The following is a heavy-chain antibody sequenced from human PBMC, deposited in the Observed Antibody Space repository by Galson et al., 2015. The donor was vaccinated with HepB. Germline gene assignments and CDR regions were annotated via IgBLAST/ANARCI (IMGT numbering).Heavy chain of an antibody. CDR3: ARGVLDFWSGYYSDY. CDR2: IYSGGST. V-gene: IGHV3-53*01. D-gene: IGHD3-3*01. Sequence: SLRLSCAASGFTVSSNYMSWVRQAPGKGLEWVSVIYSGGSTYYADSVKGRFTISRDNSKNTLYLQMNSLRAEDTAVYYCARGVLDFWSGYYSDYWGQGTLVTVSS. CDR1: GFTVSSNY. J-gene: IGHJ4*02.